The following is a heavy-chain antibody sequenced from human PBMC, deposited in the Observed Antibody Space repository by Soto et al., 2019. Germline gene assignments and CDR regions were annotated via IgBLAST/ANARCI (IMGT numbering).Heavy chain of an antibody. D-gene: IGHD3-3*01. CDR3: ARGYDFWSGYYYPYGMDV. Sequence: GGSLRLSCAASGFTFSSYAMRWVRQAPGKGLEWVAVISYDGSNKNHADTVKGRFTISRDNSKNTLYLQMNSLRAEDTAVYYCARGYDFWSGYYYPYGMDVWGQGTTVTVS. J-gene: IGHJ6*02. CDR1: GFTFSSYA. V-gene: IGHV3-30-3*01. CDR2: ISYDGSNK.